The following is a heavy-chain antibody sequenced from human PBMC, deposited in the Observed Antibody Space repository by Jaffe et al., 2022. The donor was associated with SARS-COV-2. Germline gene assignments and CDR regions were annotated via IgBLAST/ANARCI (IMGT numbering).Heavy chain of an antibody. CDR1: GYTFTGYY. J-gene: IGHJ4*02. Sequence: QVQLVQSGAEVKKPGASVKVSCKASGYTFTGYYMHWVRQAPGQGLEWMGRINPNSGGTNYAQKFQGRVTMTRDTSISTAYMELSRLRSDDTAVYYCARELRQEIYGDYEGFDYWGQGTLVTVSS. CDR3: ARELRQEIYGDYEGFDY. CDR2: INPNSGGT. D-gene: IGHD4-17*01. V-gene: IGHV1-2*06.